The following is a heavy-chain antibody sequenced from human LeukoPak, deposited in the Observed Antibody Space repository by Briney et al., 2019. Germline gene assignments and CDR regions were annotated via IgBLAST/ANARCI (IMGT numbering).Heavy chain of an antibody. D-gene: IGHD3-10*01. V-gene: IGHV1-24*01. CDR2: FDPEDGET. CDR1: GYTLTELS. CDR3: AAMVRGVHDAFDI. Sequence: ASVKVSCKVSGYTLTELSMHWVRQAPGRGLEWMGGFDPEDGETVYAQKFQGRVTMTEDTSTDTAYMELSSLRSEDTAVYYCAAMVRGVHDAFDIWGQGTMVTVSS. J-gene: IGHJ3*02.